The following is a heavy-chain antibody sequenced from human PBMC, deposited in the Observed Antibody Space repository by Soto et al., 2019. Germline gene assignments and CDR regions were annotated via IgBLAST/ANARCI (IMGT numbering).Heavy chain of an antibody. Sequence: LSLTCAVSGGSIRSGGYSWSWIRQPPGKGLEWIGYIYHSGSTYYNPSLKSRVTISVDRSKKQVSLRLSSVTAADTAVYYCARDTRGWYYFDYWGQGTPVTVSS. CDR2: IYHSGST. D-gene: IGHD6-19*01. J-gene: IGHJ4*02. V-gene: IGHV4-30-2*01. CDR3: ARDTRGWYYFDY. CDR1: GGSIRSGGYS.